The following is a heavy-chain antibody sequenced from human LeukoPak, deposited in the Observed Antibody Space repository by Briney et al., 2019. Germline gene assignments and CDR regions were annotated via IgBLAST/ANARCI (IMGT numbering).Heavy chain of an antibody. D-gene: IGHD5-24*01. CDR3: GRGGEGYNNDAFEV. CDR2: IYDTAPT. Sequence: SETLCLSCGVSGVAIRTHYCGWIRQPPGKGLEWIWSIYDTAPTTYNPASKGRVTMSLDKTTKQSSPKMTSVTARESAAYYCGRGGEGYNNDAFEVWGLGTAVTVSS. V-gene: IGHV4-59*11. J-gene: IGHJ3*01. CDR1: GVAIRTHY.